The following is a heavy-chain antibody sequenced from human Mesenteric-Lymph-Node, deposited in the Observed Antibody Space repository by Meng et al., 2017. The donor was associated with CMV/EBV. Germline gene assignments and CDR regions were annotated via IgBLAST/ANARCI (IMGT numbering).Heavy chain of an antibody. D-gene: IGHD5-12*01. J-gene: IGHJ4*02. V-gene: IGHV1-3*01. CDR1: GYTFFGHP. CDR3: ARGRSVSDYDSFDY. Sequence: KASGYTFFGHPMHWVRQAPGQRLEWMGWISAGNGNTKYSQKFQGRVTITRDTSASTAYMELSSLRSEDTAVYLCARGRSVSDYDSFDYWGQGTLVTVSS. CDR2: ISAGNGNT.